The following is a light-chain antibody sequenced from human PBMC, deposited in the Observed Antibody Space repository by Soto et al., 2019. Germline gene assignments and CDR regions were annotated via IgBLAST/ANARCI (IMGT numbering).Light chain of an antibody. CDR3: SSYAGTNTDVR. CDR1: SSDVGGYVY. CDR2: QVN. Sequence: QSALTQPPSASGSPGQSVTISCTGTSSDVGGYVYVSWYQQYPGKAPKLMIYQVNKRPSGVPDRFSGSKSGNTASLTVSGLQDEDEADYYCSSYAGTNTDVRFGGGTKLTVL. J-gene: IGLJ2*01. V-gene: IGLV2-8*01.